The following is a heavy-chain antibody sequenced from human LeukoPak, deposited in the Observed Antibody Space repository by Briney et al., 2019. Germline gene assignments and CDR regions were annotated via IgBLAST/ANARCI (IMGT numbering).Heavy chain of an antibody. Sequence: GASVKVSCKPSGGTFSSYAISWVRQSPSQGREWRGGVIPIFGIANYAQKFQGRVTITADKSTSTAYMELSSLRSEDTAVYYCARGGNCSSTSCQTYYYYGMDVWGQGTTVTVSS. D-gene: IGHD2-2*01. J-gene: IGHJ6*02. V-gene: IGHV1-69*10. CDR3: ARGGNCSSTSCQTYYYYGMDV. CDR2: VIPIFGIA. CDR1: GGTFSSYA.